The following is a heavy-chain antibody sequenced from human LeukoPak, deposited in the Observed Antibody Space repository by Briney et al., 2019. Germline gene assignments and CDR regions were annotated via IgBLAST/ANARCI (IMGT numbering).Heavy chain of an antibody. D-gene: IGHD2-2*01. CDR1: GGSISGYY. Sequence: PSETLSLTCTVSGGSISGYYWSWIRQPAGKGLEWIGHIYTSGSSNYNPSLRSRVTMSVDTSKNQFSLKLSSVTAADTAVCYCARLYCSSTRCFNYMDVWGKGTTVTVSS. V-gene: IGHV4-4*07. CDR3: ARLYCSSTRCFNYMDV. CDR2: IYTSGSS. J-gene: IGHJ6*03.